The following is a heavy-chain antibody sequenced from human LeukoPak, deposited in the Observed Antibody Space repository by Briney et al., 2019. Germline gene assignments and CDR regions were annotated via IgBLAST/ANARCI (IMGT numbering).Heavy chain of an antibody. CDR3: AKDLEEEQWLVQAQLFDY. Sequence: ASVKVSCKASGYTFTSYGISWVRQAPGQGLEWMGWISAYNGNTNYAQKLQGRVTMTTDTSTSTAYMELRSLRSDDTAVYYCAKDLEEEQWLVQAQLFDYWGQGTLVTVSS. J-gene: IGHJ4*02. V-gene: IGHV1-18*01. CDR1: GYTFTSYG. D-gene: IGHD6-19*01. CDR2: ISAYNGNT.